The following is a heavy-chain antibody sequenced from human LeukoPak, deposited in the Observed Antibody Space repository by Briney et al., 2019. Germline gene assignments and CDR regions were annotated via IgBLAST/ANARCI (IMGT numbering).Heavy chain of an antibody. V-gene: IGHV4-39*07. CDR1: GGSISSSSYY. D-gene: IGHD5-12*01. CDR3: ARGGYDPFLAY. J-gene: IGHJ4*02. Sequence: SETLSLTCTASGGSISSSSYYWGWIRQPPGKGLEWIGSFYYSGSTYYSPSLQSRVTISVDTSTTQFSLKLGSVTAADTAVYYCARGGYDPFLAYWGQGALVTVSS. CDR2: FYYSGST.